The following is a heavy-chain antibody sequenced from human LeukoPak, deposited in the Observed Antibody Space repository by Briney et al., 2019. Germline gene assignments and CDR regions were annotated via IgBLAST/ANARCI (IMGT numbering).Heavy chain of an antibody. J-gene: IGHJ4*02. CDR2: ISWNSGSI. V-gene: IGHV3-9*01. CDR1: GFTFDDYA. D-gene: IGHD2-2*02. CDR3: AKDIYPAGINLFDY. Sequence: PGGSLRLSCAASGFTFDDYAMRWVRQAPGKGLEWVSGISWNSGSIGYADSVKGRFTISRDNAKNSLYLQMNSLRAEDTALYYCAKDIYPAGINLFDYWGQGTLVTVSS.